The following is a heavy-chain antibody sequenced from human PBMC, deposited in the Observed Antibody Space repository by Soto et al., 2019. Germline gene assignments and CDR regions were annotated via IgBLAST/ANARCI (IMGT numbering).Heavy chain of an antibody. V-gene: IGHV2-5*02. CDR2: IFWDKND. J-gene: IGHJ4*02. Sequence: QITLKESGPSLVRPTETLTLTCTFSGFSLITGVGVGWVRQPPGKALEWLAVIFWDKNDYYRPSLQTRVTISKDTSEDQVVLTLTNMDPEDTATYFCTQIYGRGSGGWYFHSWGQRTLVTVSS. CDR1: GFSLITGVG. D-gene: IGHD1-26*01. CDR3: TQIYGRGSGGWYFHS.